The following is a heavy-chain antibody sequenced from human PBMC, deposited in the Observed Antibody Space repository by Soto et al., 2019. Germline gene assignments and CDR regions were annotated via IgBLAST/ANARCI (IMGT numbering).Heavy chain of an antibody. CDR1: GFTFSSYG. Sequence: EVQLLESGGGLVQPGGSLRLSCAASGFTFSSYGMSWVRQAPGKGLEWVSAISGSAGSTYYADSVKGRFTVSRDNSKNTLYLQMNSLRVEDTAVYYCVKTVPPQWLVDRYCGQGALVTVSS. J-gene: IGHJ4*02. CDR2: ISGSAGST. D-gene: IGHD6-19*01. V-gene: IGHV3-23*01. CDR3: VKTVPPQWLVDRY.